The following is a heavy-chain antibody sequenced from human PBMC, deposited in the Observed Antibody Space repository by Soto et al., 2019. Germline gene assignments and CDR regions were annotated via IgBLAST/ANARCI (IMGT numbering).Heavy chain of an antibody. D-gene: IGHD1-26*01. V-gene: IGHV3-9*01. J-gene: IGHJ4*02. CDR1: GFSFDDFA. Sequence: EVQLVESGGGLVQPGRSLRLSCAASGFSFDDFAMHWVRQVPGKGLEWVSGISWNSGNIAYADSVKGRFTISRDNAKNSLYLYMNSLRAEDTALYYCAKARSTSGTYQAVDYWGQGTLVTVAS. CDR3: AKARSTSGTYQAVDY. CDR2: ISWNSGNI.